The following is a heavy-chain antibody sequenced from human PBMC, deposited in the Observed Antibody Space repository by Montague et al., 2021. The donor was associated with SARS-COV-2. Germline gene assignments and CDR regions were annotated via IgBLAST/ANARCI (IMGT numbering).Heavy chain of an antibody. Sequence: SETLSLTCTVSGGSISGYYCSWSRQPAGKGLEWIGRIYNSGSTSSNPSLKSRVTMSVDTSKNQFSLKLSSVTAADTAVYYCVRDRGWSIWNYPDYWGQGTLVTVSS. CDR1: GGSISGYY. V-gene: IGHV4-4*07. CDR2: IYNSGST. J-gene: IGHJ4*02. CDR3: VRDRGWSIWNYPDY. D-gene: IGHD2-8*02.